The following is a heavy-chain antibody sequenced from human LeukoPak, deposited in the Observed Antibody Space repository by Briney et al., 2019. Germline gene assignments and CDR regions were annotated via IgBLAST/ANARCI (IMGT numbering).Heavy chain of an antibody. CDR1: GGSISSYY. V-gene: IGHV4-59*01. J-gene: IGHJ4*02. Sequence: PSETLSLTCTVSGGSISSYYWSWIRQPPGKGLEWIGYIYYSGSTNYNPSLKSRVTISVDTSKNQFSLKLSSVTAADTAVYYCARDVETGSYWGQGTLVTVSS. D-gene: IGHD3-10*01. CDR3: ARDVETGSY. CDR2: IYYSGST.